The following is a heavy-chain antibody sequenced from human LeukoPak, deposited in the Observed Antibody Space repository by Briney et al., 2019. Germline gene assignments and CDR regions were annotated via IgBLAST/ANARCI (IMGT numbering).Heavy chain of an antibody. CDR2: ISYEGSNK. CDR3: ARDPGYSYGPGYFQH. Sequence: PGGSLRLSCAASGFAFSSYAMHWVRQAPGKGLEWVAVISYEGSNKYYADSVKGRFTISRDNSKNTLYLQMNSLRAEDTAVYYCARDPGYSYGPGYFQHWGQGTLVTVSS. V-gene: IGHV3-30*04. D-gene: IGHD5-18*01. CDR1: GFAFSSYA. J-gene: IGHJ1*01.